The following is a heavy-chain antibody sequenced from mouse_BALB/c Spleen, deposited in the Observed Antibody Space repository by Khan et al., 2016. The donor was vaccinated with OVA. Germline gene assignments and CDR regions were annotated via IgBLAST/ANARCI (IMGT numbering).Heavy chain of an antibody. J-gene: IGHJ4*01. V-gene: IGHV2-6-1*01. D-gene: IGHD2-10*01. CDR1: GFSLTNYG. CDR3: ARQPYYHYNIMDY. Sequence: QVQLKQSGPGLVAPSQSLSITCTISGFSLTNYGVHWVRQPPGKGLEWLVVIWSDGSTTYNSALKSRLTISKDNSKSQGFLKMNSRQTEDTAMYFCARQPYYHYNIMDYWGQGTSVTVSS. CDR2: IWSDGST.